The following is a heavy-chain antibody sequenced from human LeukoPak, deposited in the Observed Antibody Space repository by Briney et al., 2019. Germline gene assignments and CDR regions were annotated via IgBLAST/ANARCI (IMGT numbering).Heavy chain of an antibody. Sequence: PSQTLSLTCTVSGGSISSGSYYWSWIRQPAGKGLEWIGRIYTSGSTNYNPSLKSRVTMSVDTSKYQFSLKLSSVTAADTAVYYCARVGDYALKDWGQGTLVIVSS. D-gene: IGHD3-16*01. CDR3: ARVGDYALKD. CDR1: GGSISSGSYY. J-gene: IGHJ4*02. V-gene: IGHV4-61*02. CDR2: IYTSGST.